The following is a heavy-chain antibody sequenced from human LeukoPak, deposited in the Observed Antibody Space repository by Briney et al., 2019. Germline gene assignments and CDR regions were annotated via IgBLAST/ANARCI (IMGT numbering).Heavy chain of an antibody. J-gene: IGHJ6*03. CDR2: ISSSSYI. V-gene: IGHV3-21*01. Sequence: GGSLRLSCAASGFTFSSYSMNWVRQAPGKGLEWVSSISSSSYIYYADSVKGRFTISRDNATNTLYLQMNSLRAEDTAVYYCARGGGAAEVYYYYYMDVWGKGTTVTVSS. D-gene: IGHD6-13*01. CDR1: GFTFSSYS. CDR3: ARGGGAAEVYYYYYMDV.